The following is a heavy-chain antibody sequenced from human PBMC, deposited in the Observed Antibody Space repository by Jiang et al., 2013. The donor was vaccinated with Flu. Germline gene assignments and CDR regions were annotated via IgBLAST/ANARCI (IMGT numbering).Heavy chain of an antibody. CDR1: GFTFDDYT. CDR2: ISWDGGST. J-gene: IGHJ6*01. D-gene: IGHD5-18*01. CDR3: AKDRVGYSYGYGMDV. V-gene: IGHV3-43*01. Sequence: VQLVESGGVVVQPGGSLRLSCAASGFTFDDYTMHWVRQAPGKGLEWVSLISWDGGSTYYADSVKGRFTISRDNSKNSLYLQMNSLRTEDTALYYCAKDRVGYSYGYGMDVVGPKGPTVTVSS.